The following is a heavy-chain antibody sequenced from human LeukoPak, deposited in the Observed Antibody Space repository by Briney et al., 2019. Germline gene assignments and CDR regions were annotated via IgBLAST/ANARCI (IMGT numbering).Heavy chain of an antibody. V-gene: IGHV4-39*07. CDR3: ARTITSPTGLNWFDP. CDR2: IYYSGST. CDR1: GGSISSSSYY. D-gene: IGHD3-10*01. Sequence: SETLSLTCTVSGGSISSSSYYWGWIRQPPGKGLEWIGSIYYSGSTYYNPSLKSRVTISVDTSKNQFSLKLSSVTAADTAVYYCARTITSPTGLNWFDPWGQGTLVTVSS. J-gene: IGHJ5*02.